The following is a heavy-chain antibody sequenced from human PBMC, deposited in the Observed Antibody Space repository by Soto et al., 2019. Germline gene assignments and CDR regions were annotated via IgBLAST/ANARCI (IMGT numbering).Heavy chain of an antibody. V-gene: IGHV1-8*01. D-gene: IGHD2-15*01. Sequence: ASVKVSCKASGYTFTSYDINWVRQATGQGLEWMGWMNPNSGNTGYAQKFQGRVTMTRNTSISTAYMELGSLRSEYTAVYYCARRRIGGKHFDYWAQGTLFTVSS. CDR3: ARRRIGGKHFDY. CDR1: GYTFTSYD. J-gene: IGHJ4*02. CDR2: MNPNSGNT.